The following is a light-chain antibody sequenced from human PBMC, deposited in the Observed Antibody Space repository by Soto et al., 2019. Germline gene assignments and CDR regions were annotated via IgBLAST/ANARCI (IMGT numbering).Light chain of an antibody. CDR1: SSDVGTYNF. CDR3: CSYAGSRLHV. J-gene: IGLJ1*01. V-gene: IGLV2-23*02. Sequence: QSALAQPASVSGSPGQSITISCTGTSSDVGTYNFVSWYQQYPGKAPKVMIYEVTKRPSGVSNRFSGSKSGNTASLTISGLQAEDEADYYCCSYAGSRLHVFGTGTKLTVL. CDR2: EVT.